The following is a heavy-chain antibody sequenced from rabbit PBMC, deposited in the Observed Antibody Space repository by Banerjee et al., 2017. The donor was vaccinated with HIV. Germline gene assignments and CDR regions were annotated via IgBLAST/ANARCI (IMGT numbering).Heavy chain of an antibody. CDR2: MAIGSSGST. J-gene: IGHJ4*01. D-gene: IGHD3-1*01. CDR3: ARSPGNGPSNL. Sequence: QEQLVESGGGLVQPEGSLTLTCTSSGFTLSSYWMCWVRQAPGKGLEWIACMAIGSSGSTWYASWAKGRFTISKTSSTTMTLQMTSLTAADTATYFCARSPGNGPSNLWGPGTLVTDS. V-gene: IGHV1S45*01. CDR1: GFTLSSYW.